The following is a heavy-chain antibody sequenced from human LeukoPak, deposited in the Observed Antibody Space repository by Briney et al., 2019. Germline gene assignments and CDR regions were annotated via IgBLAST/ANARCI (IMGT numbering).Heavy chain of an antibody. J-gene: IGHJ4*02. CDR1: GFTVGDFA. D-gene: IGHD2-8*01. CDR2: IRTRPHGGTT. V-gene: IGHV3-49*03. CDR3: TRGDGTGVL. Sequence: PARSLRLDCIASGFTVGDFAMSWQRQARGGGLEWLGFIRTRPHGGTTEYAATVKARFTISRDNSKSIAYLQMNSLKTEDTAVYYCTRGDGTGVLWGQGTLVTVSS.